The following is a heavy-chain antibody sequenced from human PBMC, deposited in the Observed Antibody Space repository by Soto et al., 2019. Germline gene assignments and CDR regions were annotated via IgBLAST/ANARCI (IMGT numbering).Heavy chain of an antibody. CDR2: ISAYNGNT. Sequence: GASVKVSCKASGYTFTSYGISWVRQAPGQGLEWMGWISAYNGNTNYAQKLQGRVTMTTDTSTSTAYLQWSSLKASETAIYWCARMGVGYCSKGTCYFDNWGQGSLVTVSS. J-gene: IGHJ4*02. D-gene: IGHD2-2*01. CDR3: ARMGVGYCSKGTCYFDN. CDR1: GYTFTSYG. V-gene: IGHV1-18*01.